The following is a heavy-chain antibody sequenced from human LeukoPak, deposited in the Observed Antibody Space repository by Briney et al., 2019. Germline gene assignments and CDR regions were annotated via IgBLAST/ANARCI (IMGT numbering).Heavy chain of an antibody. D-gene: IGHD4-17*01. Sequence: GRALRLSCAASGFTFSSYAMHWVRQAPGKGLEGVAVISYDGSNKYSADSVKGRFTISRDNSKNTLYLQMNSLRAEDTAVYYCAREEGLTVTIDYWGQGTLVTVSS. V-gene: IGHV3-30-3*01. CDR1: GFTFSSYA. J-gene: IGHJ4*02. CDR2: ISYDGSNK. CDR3: AREEGLTVTIDY.